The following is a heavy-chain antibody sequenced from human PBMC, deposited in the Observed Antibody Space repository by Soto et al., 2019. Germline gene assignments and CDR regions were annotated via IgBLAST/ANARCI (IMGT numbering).Heavy chain of an antibody. J-gene: IGHJ3*02. CDR1: GFTFSSYW. CDR3: ARVVCSGGSCYSGFRAFDI. Sequence: GGSLRLSCAASGFTFSSYWMSWVRQAPGKGLEWVANMKQDGSEKYYVDSVKGRFTISRDNAKNSLYLQMNSLRAEDTAVYYCARVVCSGGSCYSGFRAFDIWGQGTMVTVS. D-gene: IGHD2-15*01. CDR2: MKQDGSEK. V-gene: IGHV3-7*01.